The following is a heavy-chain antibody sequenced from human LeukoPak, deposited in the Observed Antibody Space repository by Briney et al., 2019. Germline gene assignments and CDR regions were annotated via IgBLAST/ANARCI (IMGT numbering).Heavy chain of an antibody. D-gene: IGHD6-13*01. CDR3: ARAHDSSSWHRGYYYYGMDV. CDR2: ISAYNGNT. CDR1: GYTFTSYG. J-gene: IGHJ6*02. V-gene: IGHV1-18*01. Sequence: ASVKVSCKASGYTFTSYGISWVRQAPGQGLEWMGWISAYNGNTNYAQKLQGRVTMTTDTSTSTAYMELRSLRSDDTAVYYCARAHDSSSWHRGYYYYGMDVWGQGTTVTVSS.